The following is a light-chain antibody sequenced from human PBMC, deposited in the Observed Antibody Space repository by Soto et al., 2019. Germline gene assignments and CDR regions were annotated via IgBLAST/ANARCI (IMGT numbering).Light chain of an antibody. J-gene: IGKJ5*01. Sequence: VMTQSPANLFVSPGERATLSCKASQGARSSLGWYQKKPGQPTRILIHDVSIRATGIKDRFNGSGSGTEFPLKIRRIQSEELAVYYCKTYNNWPPTVGPGKRRAIK. CDR3: KTYNNWPPT. CDR2: DVS. CDR1: QGARSS. V-gene: IGKV3-15*01.